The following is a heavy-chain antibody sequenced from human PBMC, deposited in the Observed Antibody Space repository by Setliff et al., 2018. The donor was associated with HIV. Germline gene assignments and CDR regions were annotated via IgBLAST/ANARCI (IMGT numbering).Heavy chain of an antibody. CDR2: INPSGGSV. CDR3: ARGYCTNAVCSDAFDI. V-gene: IGHV1-46*01. Sequence: ASVKVSCKASGYTFTSYYIHWVRRAPGRGLEWMGVINPSGGSVTYAQKFQGGFTMTSDTSTSTVYMELRSLRSDDTAVYYCARGYCTNAVCSDAFDIWGQGTMVTVSS. CDR1: GYTFTSYY. J-gene: IGHJ3*02. D-gene: IGHD2-8*01.